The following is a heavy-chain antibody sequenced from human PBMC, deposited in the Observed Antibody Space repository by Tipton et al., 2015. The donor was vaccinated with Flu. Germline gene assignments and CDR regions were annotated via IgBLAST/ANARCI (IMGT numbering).Heavy chain of an antibody. J-gene: IGHJ5*02. D-gene: IGHD1-14*01. CDR3: ARGNGTSNHDNWFDP. CDR1: GGSVNIENSY. V-gene: IGHV4-39*07. Sequence: TLSLTCTVSGGSVNIENSYWVWIRQYLGRGLEWVATIYNTGFTYYNPSLRSRVTVSLGMTKSQFSLNVSLLTAADTAIYFSARGNGTSNHDNWFDPWGRGTLVTVSS. CDR2: IYNTGFT.